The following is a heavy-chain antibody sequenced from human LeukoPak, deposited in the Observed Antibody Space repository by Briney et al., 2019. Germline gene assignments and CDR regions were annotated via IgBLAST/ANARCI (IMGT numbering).Heavy chain of an antibody. D-gene: IGHD6-13*01. CDR1: GYTFTSYD. V-gene: IGHV1-8*01. J-gene: IGHJ5*02. CDR2: MNPNSGNT. CDR3: ARGRVLGKNWFDP. Sequence: ASVKVSCKASGYTFTSYDVNWVRQATGQRLEWMGWMNPNSGNTGYAQKFQSRVTMTRNTSISTAYMELSSLRSEDTAVYYCARGRVLGKNWFDPWGQGTMVTVSS.